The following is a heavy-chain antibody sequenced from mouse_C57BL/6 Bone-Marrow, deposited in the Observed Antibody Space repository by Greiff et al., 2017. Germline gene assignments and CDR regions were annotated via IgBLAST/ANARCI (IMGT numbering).Heavy chain of an antibody. J-gene: IGHJ4*01. V-gene: IGHV7-3*01. CDR1: GFTFTDYY. Sequence: EVQVVESGGGLVQPGGSLSLSCAASGFTFTDYYMSWVRQPPGKALEWLGFIRNKANGYTTEYSASVKGRFTISRDNSQSILYLQMNALRAEDSATYYCARGGVYAMDYWGQGTSVTVSS. CDR2: IRNKANGYTT. CDR3: ARGGVYAMDY.